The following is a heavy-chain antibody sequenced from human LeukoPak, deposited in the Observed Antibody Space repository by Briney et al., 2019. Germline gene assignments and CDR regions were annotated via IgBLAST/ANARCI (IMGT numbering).Heavy chain of an antibody. CDR2: ISDNGAGT. CDR3: AKSHGSGNDYSFAF. CDR1: GFTFSGYA. V-gene: IGHV3-23*01. D-gene: IGHD3-10*01. J-gene: IGHJ4*02. Sequence: QPGGSLRLSCAASGFTFSGYAMTWVRQAPGKGLEWVSTISDNGAGTYFADSVKGRFTIFRDNSRDTLYLQLNSLRGEDTAVYFCAKSHGSGNDYSFAFWGQGTLVTVSS.